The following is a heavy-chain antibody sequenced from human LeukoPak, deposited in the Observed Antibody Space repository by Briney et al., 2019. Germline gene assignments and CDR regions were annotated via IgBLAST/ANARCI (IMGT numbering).Heavy chain of an antibody. V-gene: IGHV3-30-3*01. Sequence: PGGSLRLSCAASGFTFSSYTMHWVRQAPGKRLEWVAVISYDGSNKYYADSVKGRFTISRDNSKNTLYLQMNSLRAEDTAVYYCAREGLLRGYFVPNYYYGMDVWGQGTTVTVSS. CDR1: GFTFSSYT. D-gene: IGHD3-3*01. CDR3: AREGLLRGYFVPNYYYGMDV. J-gene: IGHJ6*02. CDR2: ISYDGSNK.